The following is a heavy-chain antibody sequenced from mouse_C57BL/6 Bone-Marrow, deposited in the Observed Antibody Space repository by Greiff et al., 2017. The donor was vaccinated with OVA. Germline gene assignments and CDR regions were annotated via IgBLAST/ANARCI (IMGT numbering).Heavy chain of an antibody. J-gene: IGHJ1*03. CDR3: ARRGVITTVVAPYWYFDV. V-gene: IGHV1-55*01. CDR2: IYPGRGST. D-gene: IGHD1-1*01. Sequence: VQLQQPGAELVKPGASVKMSCKASGYTFTSYWITWVKQRPGQGLEWIGDIYPGRGSTNYNEKFKSKATLTVDTSSSTAYMQLSSLTAEDSAVYYCARRGVITTVVAPYWYFDVWGTGTTVTVSS. CDR1: GYTFTSYW.